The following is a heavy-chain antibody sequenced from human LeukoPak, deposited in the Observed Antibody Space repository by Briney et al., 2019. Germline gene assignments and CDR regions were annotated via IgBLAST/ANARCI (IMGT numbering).Heavy chain of an antibody. CDR2: ISDGGDTT. D-gene: IGHD1-1*01. J-gene: IGHJ4*02. CDR3: ARFDRIGTFFDY. Sequence: GGSLRLSCAASGFTFSNNGMTWVRQAPGKGMEWVTGISDGGDTTYDAGSVKGRFTVSRDNSKNILYLQMNSLRAEDTAVYYCARFDRIGTFFDYWGQGTLVTVSS. CDR1: GFTFSNNG. V-gene: IGHV3-23*01.